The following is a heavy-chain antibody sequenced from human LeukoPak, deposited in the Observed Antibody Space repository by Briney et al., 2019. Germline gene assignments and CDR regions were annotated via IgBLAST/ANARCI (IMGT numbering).Heavy chain of an antibody. D-gene: IGHD3-10*01. Sequence: SETLSLTCAVYGGSFSGYYWSWIRQPPGKGLEWIGEINHSGSTNYNPSLKSRVTISVDTSKNQFSLKLSSVTAADTAVYYCARGGGSGSYYYIDYWGQGTLVTVSS. J-gene: IGHJ4*02. CDR3: ARGGGSGSYYYIDY. V-gene: IGHV4-34*01. CDR2: INHSGST. CDR1: GGSFSGYY.